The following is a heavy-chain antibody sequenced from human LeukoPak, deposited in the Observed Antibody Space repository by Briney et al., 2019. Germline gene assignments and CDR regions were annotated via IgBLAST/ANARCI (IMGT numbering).Heavy chain of an antibody. CDR3: ARDEVADYGDYVSRSAFDI. V-gene: IGHV1-69*01. Sequence: ASVKVSCKASGGTFSSYAISWVRQAPGQGLEWMGGIIPIFGTANYAQKFQGRVTITADESTSTAYMELSSLRSEDTAVYYCARDEVADYGDYVSRSAFDIWGQGTMVTVSS. CDR2: IIPIFGTA. CDR1: GGTFSSYA. J-gene: IGHJ3*02. D-gene: IGHD4-17*01.